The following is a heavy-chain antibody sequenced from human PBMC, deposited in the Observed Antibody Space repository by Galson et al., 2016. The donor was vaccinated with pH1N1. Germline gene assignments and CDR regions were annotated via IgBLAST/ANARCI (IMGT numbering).Heavy chain of an antibody. V-gene: IGHV4-31*03. CDR1: GDSISRAGYY. Sequence: TLSLTCTVSGDSISRAGYYWSWFRQLPGKGLEWIGYIFYTASTTYNPSLESRITISMDATKNLFSLKLTSVSAADTAVYYCARGGDGVTVFGIVSHLWGQGTLVTVSS. CDR2: IFYTAST. CDR3: ARGGDGVTVFGIVSHL. D-gene: IGHD3-3*01. J-gene: IGHJ4*02.